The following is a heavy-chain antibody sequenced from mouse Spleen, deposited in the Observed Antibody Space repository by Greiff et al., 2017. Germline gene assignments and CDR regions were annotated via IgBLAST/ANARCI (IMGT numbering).Heavy chain of an antibody. CDR3: ARHDYDAHYWYFDV. CDR1: GYTFTSYG. CDR2: IYPRSGNT. V-gene: IGHV1-81*01. D-gene: IGHD2-4*01. J-gene: IGHJ1*03. Sequence: VQLQQSGAELARPGASVKLSCKASGYTFTSYGISWVKQRTGQGLEWIGEIYPRSGNTYYNEKFKGKATLTADKSSSTAYMELRSLTSEDSAVYFCARHDYDAHYWYFDVWGTGTTVTVSS.